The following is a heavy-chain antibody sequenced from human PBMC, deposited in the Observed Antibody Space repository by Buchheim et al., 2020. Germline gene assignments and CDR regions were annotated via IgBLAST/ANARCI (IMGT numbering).Heavy chain of an antibody. V-gene: IGHV3-30*03. Sequence: QVQLVESGGGVVQPGRSLRLSCAASGFTFSSYGMHWVRQAPGKGLEWVAVISYDGSNKYYADSVKGRFTISRDNSKNTLYLQMNSLRAEDTAVYYCARATLLDRLLDYWGQGTL. CDR3: ARATLLDRLLDY. J-gene: IGHJ4*02. CDR2: ISYDGSNK. D-gene: IGHD2-21*02. CDR1: GFTFSSYG.